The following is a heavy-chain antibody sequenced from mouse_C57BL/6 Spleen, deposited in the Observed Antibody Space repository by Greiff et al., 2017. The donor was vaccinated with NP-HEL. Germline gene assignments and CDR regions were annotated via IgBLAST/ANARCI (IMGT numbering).Heavy chain of an antibody. CDR3: AYDYDYAMDY. CDR1: GYTFTDYY. Sequence: EVQLQQSGPELVKPGASVKISCKASGYTFTDYYMNWVKQSHGKSLEWIGDINPNNGGTSYNQKFKGTATLTVDKSSSTAYMELRSLTSEDSAVYYCAYDYDYAMDYWGQGTSVTVSS. D-gene: IGHD2-4*01. CDR2: INPNNGGT. J-gene: IGHJ4*01. V-gene: IGHV1-26*01.